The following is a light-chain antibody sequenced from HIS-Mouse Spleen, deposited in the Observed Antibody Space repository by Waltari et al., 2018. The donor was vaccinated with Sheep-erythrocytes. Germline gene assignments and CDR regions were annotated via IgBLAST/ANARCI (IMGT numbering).Light chain of an antibody. V-gene: IGLV2-23*01. CDR2: EGS. CDR3: CSYAGSSTPWV. CDR1: SSDVGSYNL. J-gene: IGLJ3*02. Sequence: QSALTQPASVSGSLGQSLTNSCTGTSSDVGSYNLVSWYQQHPGKAPKLMIYEGSKRPSGVSNRFSGSKSGNTASLTISGLQAEDEADYYCCSYAGSSTPWVFGGGTKLTVL.